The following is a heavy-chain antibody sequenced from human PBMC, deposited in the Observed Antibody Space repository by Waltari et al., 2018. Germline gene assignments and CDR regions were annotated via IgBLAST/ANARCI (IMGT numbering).Heavy chain of an antibody. CDR2: SSRNSDAI. CDR3: TRDFWA. CDR1: GFTSDDSA. D-gene: IGHD3-16*01. Sequence: EVQLVESGGGLAQPGRSLRLSCAASGFTSDDSAMHWVRQASGKGVEWGSGSSRNSDAIGYADSVKVRFTMSRDNAKNALYLQMDGLRSEDTALYYCTRDFWAWGQGTLVTVSS. J-gene: IGHJ5*02. V-gene: IGHV3-9*02.